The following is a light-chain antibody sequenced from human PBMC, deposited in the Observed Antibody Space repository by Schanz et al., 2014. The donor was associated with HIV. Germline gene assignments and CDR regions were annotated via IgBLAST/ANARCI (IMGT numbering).Light chain of an antibody. J-gene: IGLJ3*02. CDR1: SSDVGGYNY. CDR2: DVS. V-gene: IGLV2-14*01. CDR3: SSFAGRRNLL. Sequence: QSALTQPASVSGSPGQSITISCTGTSSDVGGYNYVSWYQQHPGKAPKLMIYDVSNRPSGVSNRFSDSKSGNTTSLTVSGLQADDAADYHCSSFAGRRNLLFGGGTKLTVL.